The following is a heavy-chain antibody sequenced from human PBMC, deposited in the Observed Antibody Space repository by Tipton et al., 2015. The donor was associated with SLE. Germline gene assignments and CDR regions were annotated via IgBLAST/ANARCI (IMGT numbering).Heavy chain of an antibody. CDR1: GFTFSSYA. CDR2: VSWNNDSI. Sequence: SLRLSCAVSGFTFSSYAVHWVRQAPGKGLEWVSGVSWNNDSIGYADSVKGRFTISRDNAKNSLYLQMNSLRPEDTAMYYCAKDIYGSGPRNAFDIWGQGTMVTVSS. J-gene: IGHJ3*02. D-gene: IGHD3-10*01. V-gene: IGHV3-9*01. CDR3: AKDIYGSGPRNAFDI.